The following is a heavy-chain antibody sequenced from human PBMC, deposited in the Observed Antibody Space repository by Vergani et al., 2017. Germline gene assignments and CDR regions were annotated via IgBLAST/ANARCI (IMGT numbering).Heavy chain of an antibody. D-gene: IGHD2-2*02. CDR3: ARGQVYCSSTSCYTTPNWFDP. V-gene: IGHV4-59*01. Sequence: QVQLQESGPGLVKPSETLSLTCTVSGGSISSYYWSWIRQPPGKGLEWIGYIYYSGSTNYNPSLKSRVTISVDTSKNQFSLKLSSVTAADTAVYYCARGQVYCSSTSCYTTPNWFDPWGQGTLVTVSS. CDR1: GGSISSYY. CDR2: IYYSGST. J-gene: IGHJ5*02.